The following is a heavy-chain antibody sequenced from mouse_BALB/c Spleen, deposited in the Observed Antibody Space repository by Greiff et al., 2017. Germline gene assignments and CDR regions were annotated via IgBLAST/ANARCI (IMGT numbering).Heavy chain of an antibody. CDR2: ILPGSGST. D-gene: IGHD2-10*02. V-gene: IGHV1-9*01. CDR1: GYSFTGYY. J-gene: IGHJ3*01. CDR3: ARSGGLDFAY. Sequence: VQRVESGPELVKTGASVKISCKASGYSFTGYYMHWVKQSHGKSLEWIGEILPGSGSTNYNEKFKGKATFTADTSSNTAYMQLSSLTSEDSAVYYCARSGGLDFAYWGQGTLVTVSA.